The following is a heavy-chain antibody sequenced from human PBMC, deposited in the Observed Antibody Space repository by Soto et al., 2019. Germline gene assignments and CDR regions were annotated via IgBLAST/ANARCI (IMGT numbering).Heavy chain of an antibody. V-gene: IGHV3-30*18. CDR1: GFTFSSYG. D-gene: IGHD2-15*01. CDR2: ISYDGSNK. CDR3: AKDVVVVAAHPHYYYGMDV. J-gene: IGHJ6*02. Sequence: GSLRLSCAASGFTFSSYGMHWVRQAPGKGLEWVAVISYDGSNKYYADSVKGRFTISRDNSKNTLYLQMNSLRAEDTAVYYCAKDVVVVAAHPHYYYGMDVWGQGTTVTVSS.